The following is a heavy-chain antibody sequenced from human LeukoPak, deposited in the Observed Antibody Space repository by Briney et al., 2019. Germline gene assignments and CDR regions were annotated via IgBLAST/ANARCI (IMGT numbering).Heavy chain of an antibody. J-gene: IGHJ4*02. CDR3: ASGSDYGGNWGSY. V-gene: IGHV4-59*01. D-gene: IGHD4-23*01. CDR1: GGSISSYY. CDR2: IYYSGST. Sequence: PSETLSLTCIVSGGSISSYYWSWIRQPPGKGLEWIGYIYYSGSTNYNPTLKSRVTISVDTSKNQFSLKLSSVTAADTAVYYCASGSDYGGNWGSYWGQGTLVTVSS.